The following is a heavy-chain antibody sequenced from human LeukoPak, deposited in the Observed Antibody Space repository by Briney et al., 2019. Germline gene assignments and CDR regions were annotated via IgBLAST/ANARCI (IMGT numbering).Heavy chain of an antibody. CDR1: GFTFSSYS. CDR2: ISSSSSYI. CDR3: ATGYLSCSTCYSIY. J-gene: IGHJ4*02. V-gene: IGHV3-21*04. Sequence: GGSLRLSCAASGFTFSSYSMNWVRQAPGKGLEWVSSISSSSSYIYYADSVKGRFTISRDNAKNSLYLQMNSLRAEDTAVYYCATGYLSCSTCYSIYWGQGTLVTVSS. D-gene: IGHD2-15*01.